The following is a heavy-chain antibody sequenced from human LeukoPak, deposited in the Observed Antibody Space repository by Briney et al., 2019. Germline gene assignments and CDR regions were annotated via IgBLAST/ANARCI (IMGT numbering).Heavy chain of an antibody. V-gene: IGHV3-33*01. CDR3: AREMAV. CDR1: GFSFGTYS. Sequence: GGSLRLSCSASGFSFGTYSMHWARQVPGKGLEWVAVIWYDGSNEDYADSVKGRFTISRDNSKNTLYLQMNSLRAEDTAVYYCAREMAVWGQGALVTVSS. D-gene: IGHD2-8*01. J-gene: IGHJ4*02. CDR2: IWYDGSNE.